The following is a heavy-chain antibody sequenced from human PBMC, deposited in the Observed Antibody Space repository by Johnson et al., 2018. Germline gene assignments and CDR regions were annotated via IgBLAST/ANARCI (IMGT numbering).Heavy chain of an antibody. J-gene: IGHJ6*03. CDR3: AKDRLLEWSDDYYMDV. CDR2: ISYDGRNK. V-gene: IGHV3-30*18. Sequence: QVQLVESGGGVVQPGRSLRLSCAASGFTFSSYGMPWVRQAPGKGLEWVAVISYDGRNKYYADSVKGRFTISRDNSKNTLYLQMNSLRAEDTALYYCAKDRLLEWSDDYYMDVWGKGTTVTVSS. CDR1: GFTFSSYG. D-gene: IGHD3-3*01.